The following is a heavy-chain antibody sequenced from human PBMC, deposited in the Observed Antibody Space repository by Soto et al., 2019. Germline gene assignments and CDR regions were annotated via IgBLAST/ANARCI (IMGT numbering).Heavy chain of an antibody. Sequence: QVQLVESGGGVVQPGRSLRLSCAASGFTFSSYGMHWVRQAPGKGLEWVAVISYDGSNKYYADSVKGRFTISRDNSKNTLYLQMNSLRAEDTAVYYCAKNARYCSSTSCYRYFDYWGQGTLVTVSS. CDR3: AKNARYCSSTSCYRYFDY. D-gene: IGHD2-2*02. J-gene: IGHJ4*02. CDR1: GFTFSSYG. CDR2: ISYDGSNK. V-gene: IGHV3-30*18.